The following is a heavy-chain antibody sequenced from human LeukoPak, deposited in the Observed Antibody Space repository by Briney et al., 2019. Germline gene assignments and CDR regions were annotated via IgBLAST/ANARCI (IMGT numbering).Heavy chain of an antibody. D-gene: IGHD6-6*01. V-gene: IGHV3-30-3*01. J-gene: IGHJ4*02. CDR3: AREASIVVRCSDY. CDR1: GFTFSSYA. CDR2: ISYDGSNK. Sequence: GGSLRLSCAASGFTFSSYAMHWVRQAPGKGLEWVAVISYDGSNKYYADSVKGRFTISRDNSQNTLYLQMSSLRAEDTAVYYCAREASIVVRCSDYWGQGTLVTVSS.